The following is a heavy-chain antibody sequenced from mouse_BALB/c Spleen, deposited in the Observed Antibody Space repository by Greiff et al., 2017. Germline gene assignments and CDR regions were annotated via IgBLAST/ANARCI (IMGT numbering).Heavy chain of an antibody. CDR2: ISYDGSN. Sequence: EVKLQESGPGLVKPSQSLSLTCSVTGYSITSGYYWNWIRQFPGNKLEWMGYISYDGSNNYNPSLKNRISITRDTSKNQFFLKLNSVTTEDTATYYCARHGATVVDYWGQGTTLTVSS. V-gene: IGHV3-6*02. CDR1: GYSITSGYY. D-gene: IGHD1-1*01. CDR3: ARHGATVVDY. J-gene: IGHJ2*01.